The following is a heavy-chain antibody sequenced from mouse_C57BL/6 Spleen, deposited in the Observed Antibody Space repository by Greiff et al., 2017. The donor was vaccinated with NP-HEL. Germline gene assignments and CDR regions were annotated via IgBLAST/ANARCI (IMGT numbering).Heavy chain of an antibody. CDR2: IHPNSGST. CDR1: GYTFTSYW. V-gene: IGHV1-64*01. CDR3: ASNYDVGFAY. J-gene: IGHJ3*01. Sequence: QVQLQQPGAELVKPGASVKLSCKASGYTFTSYWMHWVKQRPGQGLEWIGMIHPNSGSTNYNEKFKSKATLTADKSSSTAYMQLSSLTSEDSAVYYCASNYDVGFAYWGQGTLVTVSA. D-gene: IGHD2-4*01.